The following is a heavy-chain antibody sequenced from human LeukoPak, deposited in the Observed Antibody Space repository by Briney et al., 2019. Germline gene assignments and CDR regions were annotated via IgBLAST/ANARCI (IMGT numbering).Heavy chain of an antibody. CDR2: INHRGST. CDR1: GGSFSGYY. D-gene: IGHD1-26*01. V-gene: IGHV4-34*01. J-gene: IGHJ3*02. Sequence: SETLSLTCAVYGGSFSGYYWSWIGQPPGRGREWIGEINHRGSTNYNPPLTRRATISIDTSKTQLSLRVSSVTAAVTAVYYCAREMEVGQYDAFDIWGQGEMVTVSS. CDR3: AREMEVGQYDAFDI.